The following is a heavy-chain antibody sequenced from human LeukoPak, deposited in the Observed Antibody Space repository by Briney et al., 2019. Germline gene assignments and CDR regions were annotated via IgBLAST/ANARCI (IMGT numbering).Heavy chain of an antibody. CDR1: GGSFSGYY. CDR2: INHSGST. D-gene: IGHD6-13*01. V-gene: IGHV4-34*01. CDR3: ARGYSSLDY. Sequence: SETLSLTCAVYGGSFSGYYWSWIRQPPGKGLEWIGEINHSGSTNYNPSLKSRVTISVDTSKNQFSLKLSSVTAADTAVYYCARGYSSLDYWGQGTLVTVSS. J-gene: IGHJ4*02.